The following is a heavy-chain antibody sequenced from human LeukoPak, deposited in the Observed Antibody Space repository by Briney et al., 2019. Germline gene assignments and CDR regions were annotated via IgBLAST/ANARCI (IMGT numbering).Heavy chain of an antibody. CDR2: ISYDGSNK. CDR1: GFTFSSYA. V-gene: IGHV3-30*01. J-gene: IGHJ4*02. CDR3: ARELAARLDY. D-gene: IGHD6-6*01. Sequence: GGSLRLSCAASGFTFSSYAMHWVRQAPGKGLEWVAVISYDGSNKYYADSVKGRSTISRDNSKNTLYLQMNSLRAEDTAVYYCARELAARLDYWGQGTLVTVSS.